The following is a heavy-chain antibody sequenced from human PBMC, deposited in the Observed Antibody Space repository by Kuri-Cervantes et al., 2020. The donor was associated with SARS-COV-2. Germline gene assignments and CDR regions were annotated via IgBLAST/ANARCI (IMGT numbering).Heavy chain of an antibody. CDR2: INPDGSYT. J-gene: IGHJ4*02. CDR1: GFTFSGHW. CDR3: ARDIAGGGDY. Sequence: GESLKISCAASGFTFSGHWIHWVRQAPGKGLVWVSRINPDGSYTNNADSVKGRFTLSRDNAKNMLFLQMNSLRAEDTAVYYCARDIAGGGDYWGQGTLVTVSS. D-gene: IGHD6-13*01. V-gene: IGHV3-74*01.